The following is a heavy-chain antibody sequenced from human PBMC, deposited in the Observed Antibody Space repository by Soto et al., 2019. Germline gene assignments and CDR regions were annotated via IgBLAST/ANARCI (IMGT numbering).Heavy chain of an antibody. V-gene: IGHV4-59*01. CDR3: ARQEAVPGTPFDS. D-gene: IGHD6-19*01. J-gene: IGHJ4*02. CDR2: VYFSGST. CDR1: GGSINGYY. Sequence: QERLQESGPGLVKPSETLSLTCSVSGGSINGYYWNWIRQPPGKGLEWLGNVYFSGSTHYNPSLEARLTISVDTSKKQISLKLRSVTAAGTAVYYCARQEAVPGTPFDSWGQGTLVSVSS.